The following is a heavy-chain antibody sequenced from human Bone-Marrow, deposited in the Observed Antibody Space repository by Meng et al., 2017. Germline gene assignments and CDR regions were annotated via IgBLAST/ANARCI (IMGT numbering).Heavy chain of an antibody. D-gene: IGHD3-22*01. CDR1: GFTVSSNY. J-gene: IGHJ4*02. Sequence: GESLKISCAASGFTVSSNYMSWFRQAPGKGLEWVGFIRSKAYGGTTEYAASVKGRFTISRDDSKSIAYLQMNSLKTEDTAVYYCTRYDSSGYYVGYYFDYWGQGTLVTVSS. CDR2: IRSKAYGGTT. V-gene: IGHV3-49*03. CDR3: TRYDSSGYYVGYYFDY.